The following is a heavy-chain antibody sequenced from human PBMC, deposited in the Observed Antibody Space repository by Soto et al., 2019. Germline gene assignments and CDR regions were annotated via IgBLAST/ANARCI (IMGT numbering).Heavy chain of an antibody. CDR3: ARAAAAGLGGYYYYGMDV. CDR2: IIPIFGTA. CDR1: GVTFSSYA. V-gene: IGHV1-69*13. J-gene: IGHJ6*02. Sequence: SLKVSCKASGVTFSSYAISWVRQAPGQGLEWMGGIIPIFGTANYAQKFQGRVTITADESTSTAYMELSSLRSEDTAVYYCARAAAAGLGGYYYYGMDVWGQGTTVTVSS. D-gene: IGHD6-13*01.